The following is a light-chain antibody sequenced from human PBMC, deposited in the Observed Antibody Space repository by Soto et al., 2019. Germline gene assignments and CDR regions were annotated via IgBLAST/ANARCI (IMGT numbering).Light chain of an antibody. J-gene: IGLJ2*01. CDR1: SSDVGGYYS. Sequence: QSVLTQPASVSGSPGQSIAISCTGTSSDVGGYYSVSWYQQHPGKAPKLVIYDVSSRPSGVSNRFSGSKSGNTASLTISGLQAEDEADYYCSSYTSSSTRVFGGGTKLTVL. V-gene: IGLV2-14*01. CDR3: SSYTSSSTRV. CDR2: DVS.